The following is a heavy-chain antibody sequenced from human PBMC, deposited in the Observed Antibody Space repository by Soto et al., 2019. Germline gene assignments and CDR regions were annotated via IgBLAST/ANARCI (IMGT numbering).Heavy chain of an antibody. D-gene: IGHD2-2*02. CDR3: ARAGYCSSTSCYTGYYYGMDV. V-gene: IGHV1-18*01. Sequence: QVQLVQSGAEVKKPGASVKVSCKASGYTFTSYGISWVRQAPGQGLEWMGWISAYNGNTNYAQKLQGRVTMTTDTSTSTAYMELRSLRSADTAVYYCARAGYCSSTSCYTGYYYGMDVWGQGTTVTVSS. J-gene: IGHJ6*02. CDR2: ISAYNGNT. CDR1: GYTFTSYG.